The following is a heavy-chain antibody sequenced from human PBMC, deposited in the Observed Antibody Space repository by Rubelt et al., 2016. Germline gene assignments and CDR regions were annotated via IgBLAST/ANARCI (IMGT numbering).Heavy chain of an antibody. D-gene: IGHD2-21*01. J-gene: IGHJ4*02. CDR1: GYSISSGYY. V-gene: IGHV4-38-2*02. Sequence: QVQLQESGPGLVKPSETLSLTCTVSGYSISSGYYWGWIRQPPGKGLEWIGSIYHSGSTYYNPSLKSRVTISGHTSKIQCSLRLRSVTAADTAVYYCARRLCGGDCYYFDYWGQGTLVTVSS. CDR2: IYHSGST. CDR3: ARRLCGGDCYYFDY.